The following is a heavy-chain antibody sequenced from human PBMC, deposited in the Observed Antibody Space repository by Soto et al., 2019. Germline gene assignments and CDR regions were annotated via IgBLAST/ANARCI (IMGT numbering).Heavy chain of an antibody. CDR3: ARVYRWYCSDY. CDR2: INHSGRT. Sequence: QVQLQQWGAGLLKPSETLSPTCAVYGGSFSGYYLSWIRQPPGKGLEWIGEINHSGRTHYNPSIKSRVTISVDKSKNPFSLKLSSVTAADTAVYYCARVYRWYCSDYRGQGTLVIVCS. D-gene: IGHD2-15*01. V-gene: IGHV4-34*01. J-gene: IGHJ4*02. CDR1: GGSFSGYY.